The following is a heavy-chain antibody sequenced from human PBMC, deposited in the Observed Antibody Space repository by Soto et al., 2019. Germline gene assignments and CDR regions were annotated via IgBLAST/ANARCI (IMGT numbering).Heavy chain of an antibody. D-gene: IGHD4-17*01. CDR1: GFTFGSYA. V-gene: IGHV3-23*01. J-gene: IGHJ4*02. Sequence: PGGSLRLSCAASGFTFGSYAMSWVRQAPGKGLEWVSAISGSGGSTYYADSVKGQFTISRDNSKNTLYLQMNSLRAEDTAVYYCAKTVTGNFDYWGQGTLVTVSS. CDR3: AKTVTGNFDY. CDR2: ISGSGGST.